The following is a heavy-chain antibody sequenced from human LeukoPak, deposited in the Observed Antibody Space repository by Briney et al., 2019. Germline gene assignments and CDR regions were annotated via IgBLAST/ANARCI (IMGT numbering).Heavy chain of an antibody. D-gene: IGHD1-7*01. CDR1: GFTFSSYA. V-gene: IGHV3-23*01. Sequence: GGSLRLSCAASGFTFSSYAMSWVRQAPGKGLEWVSAISSSGGSTYYADSVKGRFTISRDNSKNTLYLQMHSLRAEDTAVYYCAKGGPNWNYPYNWLDPWGQGTLVTVSS. J-gene: IGHJ5*02. CDR2: ISSSGGST. CDR3: AKGGPNWNYPYNWLDP.